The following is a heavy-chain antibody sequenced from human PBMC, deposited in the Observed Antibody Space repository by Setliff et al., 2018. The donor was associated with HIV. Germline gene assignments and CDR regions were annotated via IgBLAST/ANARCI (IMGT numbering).Heavy chain of an antibody. CDR3: ASGRGAKGGYDYFGS. J-gene: IGHJ4*02. CDR2: IYYRVAT. CDR1: GDSISSGGYY. Sequence: SETLSLTCTVSGDSISSGGYYWSWIRQLPGKGLEWIGYIYYRVATYYNPSLKNRVTISLDTSKSQFSLKLTSVTAADTALYYCASGRGAKGGYDYFGSWGQGTLVTVSS. D-gene: IGHD5-12*01. V-gene: IGHV4-31*03.